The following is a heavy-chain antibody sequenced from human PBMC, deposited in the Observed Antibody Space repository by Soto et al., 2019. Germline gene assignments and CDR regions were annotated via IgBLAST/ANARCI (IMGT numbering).Heavy chain of an antibody. V-gene: IGHV4-31*03. CDR1: GGSISSGGYY. Sequence: PSETLSLTCTVSGGSISSGGYYWSWIRQHPGKGLEWIGYIYYSGSTYYNPSLKSRVTISVDTSKNQFSLKLSSVTAVDTAVYYCARGFLEWLLSFWFDPWGQGTLVTVSS. J-gene: IGHJ5*02. CDR3: ARGFLEWLLSFWFDP. D-gene: IGHD3-3*01. CDR2: IYYSGST.